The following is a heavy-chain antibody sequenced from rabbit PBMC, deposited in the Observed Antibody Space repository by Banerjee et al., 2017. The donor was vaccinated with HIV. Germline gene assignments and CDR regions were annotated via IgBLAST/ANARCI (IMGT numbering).Heavy chain of an antibody. CDR3: ARRNSGGYDL. CDR1: GFSFSSSYY. CDR2: SDGGSSGGT. Sequence: QSLEESGGDLVKPGASLTLTCTASGFSFSSSYYMCWVRQAPGKGLEWIACSDGGSSGGTWYASWAKGRFTISKTSSTTVTLQMTSLTAADTATYFCARRNSGGYDLWGPGTLVTVS. J-gene: IGHJ4*01. D-gene: IGHD1-1*01. V-gene: IGHV1S40*01.